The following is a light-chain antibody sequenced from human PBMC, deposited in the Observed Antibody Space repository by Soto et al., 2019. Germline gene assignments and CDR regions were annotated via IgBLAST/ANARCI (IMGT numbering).Light chain of an antibody. CDR1: ASNIGTNT. V-gene: IGLV1-44*01. CDR3: AAWDVSLVV. Sequence: QSVLTQPPSASGTPGRRVTISVSGSASNIGTNTVIWYQQLPGAAPKLLIYSDNQRPSGVPDRFAGSKSGTSASLAISGLQSEDEADYYCAAWDVSLVVFGGGTKLTVL. CDR2: SDN. J-gene: IGLJ2*01.